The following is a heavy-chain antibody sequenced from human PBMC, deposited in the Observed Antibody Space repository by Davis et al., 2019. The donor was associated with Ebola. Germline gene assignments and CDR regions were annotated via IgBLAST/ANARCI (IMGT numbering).Heavy chain of an antibody. CDR3: ARPPFSSSFFFDY. CDR2: ISYDGSNK. Sequence: PSETLSLTCPASPFPFILSCMHWVRQAPGKGLEWVAVISYDGSNKYYADSVKGRFTISRDNSKNTLYLQMNSLRAEDTAVYYCARPPFSSSFFFDYWGQGTLVTV. D-gene: IGHD6-13*01. V-gene: IGHV3-30*03. CDR1: PFPFILSC. J-gene: IGHJ4*02.